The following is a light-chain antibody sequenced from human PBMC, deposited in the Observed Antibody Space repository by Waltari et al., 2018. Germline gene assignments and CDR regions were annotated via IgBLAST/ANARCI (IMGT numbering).Light chain of an antibody. CDR3: QQSSSTPPWT. V-gene: IGKV1-39*01. CDR2: TAS. CDR1: QTISSY. J-gene: IGKJ1*01. Sequence: DIQMTQSPSSLSASVGDRVTITCRASQTISSYLNWYQQKPGKAPHLLIYTASSLQSGVPSQFSGSGSGTDFTLTISSLQPEDFATYYCQQSSSTPPWTFGQGTKVEIK.